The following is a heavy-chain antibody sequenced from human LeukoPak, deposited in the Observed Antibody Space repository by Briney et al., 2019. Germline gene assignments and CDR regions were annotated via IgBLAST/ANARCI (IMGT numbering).Heavy chain of an antibody. CDR3: ARASHDYVWGSYPNDAFDI. CDR1: GGSISSYY. D-gene: IGHD3-16*02. J-gene: IGHJ3*02. Sequence: SETLSLTCTVSGGSISSYYWSWIRQPAGKGLEWIGRIYTSGSTNYNPSLKSRVTMSVDTSKNQFSLKLSSVTAADTAVYYCARASHDYVWGSYPNDAFDIWGQRTMVTVSS. CDR2: IYTSGST. V-gene: IGHV4-4*07.